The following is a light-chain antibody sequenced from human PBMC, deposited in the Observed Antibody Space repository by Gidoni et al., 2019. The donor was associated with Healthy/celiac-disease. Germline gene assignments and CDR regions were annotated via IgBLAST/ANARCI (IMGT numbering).Light chain of an antibody. V-gene: IGKV3-11*01. CDR3: QQRSNWL. CDR2: DAS. J-gene: IGKJ4*01. CDR1: QSVSSY. Sequence: ELVLTQPPATLSLSPGERATLSCRASQSVSSYLAWYQQKPGQAPRLLIYDASNRATGIPARFSGSGSGTDFTLTISSLEPEDFAVYYCQQRSNWLFGGGTKVEIK.